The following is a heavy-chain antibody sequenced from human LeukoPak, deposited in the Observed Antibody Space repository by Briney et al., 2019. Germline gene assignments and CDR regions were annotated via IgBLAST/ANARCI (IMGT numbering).Heavy chain of an antibody. CDR3: ARVVAVAGTDY. CDR1: GFTFSNYW. Sequence: SGGSLRLSCAASGFTFSNYWMTWVRQAPGKGLEWVANIKKDGSEKTYVDSVKGRFTISRDNAKNSLYLQMSSLRVEDTAVYYCARVVAVAGTDYWGQGTLVTVSS. CDR2: IKKDGSEK. V-gene: IGHV3-7*01. D-gene: IGHD6-19*01. J-gene: IGHJ4*02.